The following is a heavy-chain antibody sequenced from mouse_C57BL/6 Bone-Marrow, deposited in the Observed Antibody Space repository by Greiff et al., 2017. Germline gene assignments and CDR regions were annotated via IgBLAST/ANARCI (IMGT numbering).Heavy chain of an antibody. J-gene: IGHJ4*01. CDR3: ARSDYSNYDYAMDY. CDR2: IHTNSGST. D-gene: IGHD2-5*01. CDR1: GYTFTSYW. Sequence: QVQLKEPGAELVKPGASVKLSCKASGYTFTSYWMHWVKQRPGQGLEWIGMIHTNSGSTNYNEKFKSKATLTVDKSSCTAYMQLSSLTSEDSAVYYCARSDYSNYDYAMDYWGQGTSVTVSS. V-gene: IGHV1-64*01.